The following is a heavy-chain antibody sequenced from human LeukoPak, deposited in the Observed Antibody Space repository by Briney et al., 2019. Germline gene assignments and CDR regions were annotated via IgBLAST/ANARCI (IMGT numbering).Heavy chain of an antibody. D-gene: IGHD6-13*01. CDR2: INSDGSST. J-gene: IGHJ4*02. Sequence: GSLRLSCAASGFTLSSYWMHWVRQAPGKGLVWVSRINSDGSSTSYADSVKGRFTISRDNAKNTLYLQMNSLRAEDTAVYYCARGAAAGTMWGGFDYWGQGTLVTVSS. V-gene: IGHV3-74*01. CDR1: GFTLSSYW. CDR3: ARGAAAGTMWGGFDY.